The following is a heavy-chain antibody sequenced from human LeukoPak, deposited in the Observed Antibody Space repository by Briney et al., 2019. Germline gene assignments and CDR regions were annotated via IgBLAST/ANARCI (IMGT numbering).Heavy chain of an antibody. D-gene: IGHD5-18*01. CDR3: AKDQGTAMATVVY. Sequence: PGGSLRLSCAASGFTFDDYTMHWVRQAPGKGLEWVAVISYDGSNKYYADSVKGRFTISRDNSKNTLYLQMNSLRAEDTAVYYCAKDQGTAMATVVYWGQGTLVTVSS. V-gene: IGHV3-30*18. CDR1: GFTFDDYT. J-gene: IGHJ4*02. CDR2: ISYDGSNK.